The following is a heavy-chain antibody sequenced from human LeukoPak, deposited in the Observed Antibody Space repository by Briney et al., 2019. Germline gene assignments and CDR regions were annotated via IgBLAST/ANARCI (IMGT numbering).Heavy chain of an antibody. CDR3: ARDLNYYGSGSSTDY. CDR1: GFTFSSYS. D-gene: IGHD3-10*01. V-gene: IGHV3-21*01. CDR2: ISSSSSYI. Sequence: GGSLRLSCAASGFTFSSYSMNWVRQAPGKGLEWVSSISSSSSYIYYADSVKGRFTISRDNAKNSLYLQMNSLRAEDTAVYYCARDLNYYGSGSSTDYWGQGTPVTVSS. J-gene: IGHJ4*02.